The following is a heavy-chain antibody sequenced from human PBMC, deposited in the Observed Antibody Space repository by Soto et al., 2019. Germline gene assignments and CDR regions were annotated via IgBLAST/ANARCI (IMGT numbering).Heavy chain of an antibody. CDR2: IKHSGST. D-gene: IGHD5-18*01. J-gene: IGHJ5*02. V-gene: IGHV4-34*01. CDR3: ARREQWIQLWLPTGGRNWFDP. Sequence: SETLSPTCAVYGGSFRGYYWSWIRQPPGKGLEWIGEIKHSGSTNYNPSIKSRVTISVDTSKNQFSLKLSTVTAADTAVYYCARREQWIQLWLPTGGRNWFDPWGQGTLVTVSS. CDR1: GGSFRGYY.